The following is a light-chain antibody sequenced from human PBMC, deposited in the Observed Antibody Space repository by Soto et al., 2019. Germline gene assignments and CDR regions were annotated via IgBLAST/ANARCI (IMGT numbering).Light chain of an antibody. CDR2: DAS. J-gene: IGKJ1*01. CDR1: QSISYG. V-gene: IGKV1-5*01. Sequence: DIEMTQSHSTLSASVGDRVTITCRTSQSISYGLAWYQQKPGTAPKLLIYDASTLQSGGPSRFSSSGSGTECTLNISGLQPYDFENYYSESWTFGQGTQVEMK. CDR3: ESWT.